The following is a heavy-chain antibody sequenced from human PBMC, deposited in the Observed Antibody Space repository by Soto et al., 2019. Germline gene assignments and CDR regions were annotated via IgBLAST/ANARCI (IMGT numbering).Heavy chain of an antibody. CDR3: ARDSVPRVVTPTCSDY. V-gene: IGHV3-21*01. CDR1: GFTFSTYS. D-gene: IGHD2-21*02. Sequence: LRLSCAASGFTFSTYSMNWVRQAPGKGLEWVSFISSTSSYIYYTNSVKGRFTISRDNAKNSLFLQMNSLRADDTAVYHCARDSVPRVVTPTCSDYWGQGTLVTVSS. CDR2: ISSTSSYI. J-gene: IGHJ4*02.